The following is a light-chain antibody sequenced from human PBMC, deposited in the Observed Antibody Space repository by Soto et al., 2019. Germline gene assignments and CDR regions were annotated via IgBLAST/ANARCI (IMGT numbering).Light chain of an antibody. Sequence: DIQRTQSQSSLSASVGDRVNITCRSSQSISSYVNWYQQKPGKAPKLLVYAASRLQSGVPSRFSGTGSGTDFTLTISSLQPEDFATYYGQPRFRTQFTFGPGTKLDIK. CDR3: QPRFRTQFT. CDR2: AAS. V-gene: IGKV1-39*01. J-gene: IGKJ3*01. CDR1: QSISSY.